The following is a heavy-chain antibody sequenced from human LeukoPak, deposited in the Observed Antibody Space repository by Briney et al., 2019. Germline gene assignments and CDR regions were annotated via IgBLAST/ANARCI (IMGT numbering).Heavy chain of an antibody. CDR2: SYYSHTT. D-gene: IGHD6-19*01. J-gene: IGHJ4*02. CDR3: ARLRRVYSSGWYPIFDY. V-gene: IGHV4-31*03. Sequence: SHTLSLICTLSGGSFSRGGYSCSWIRQHPAKGLEWIGCSYYSHTTYYNPSLTSRVTLSGVTSKNQFSPKLRSVPAADPVVYYCARLRRVYSSGWYPIFDYWGQGTLVTVSS. CDR1: GGSFSRGGYS.